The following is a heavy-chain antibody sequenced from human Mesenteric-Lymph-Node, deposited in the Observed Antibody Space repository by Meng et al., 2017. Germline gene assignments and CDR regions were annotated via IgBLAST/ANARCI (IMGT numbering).Heavy chain of an antibody. CDR3: ARTFSSGWSLFQH. CDR2: IYHSGSS. V-gene: IGHV4-4*02. D-gene: IGHD6-19*01. CDR1: GGSIGSSHW. J-gene: IGHJ1*01. Sequence: QVHPQGSGQGLLTPSWTLSLTCAVSGGSIGSSHWWSWVRQPPGKGLEWIGEIYHSGSSNYNPSLKGRVTISADKSKNHFSLKLSSVTAADTAVYYCARTFSSGWSLFQHWGQGTLVTVSS.